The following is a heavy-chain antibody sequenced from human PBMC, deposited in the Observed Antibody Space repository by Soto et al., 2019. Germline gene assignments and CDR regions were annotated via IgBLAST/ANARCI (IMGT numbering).Heavy chain of an antibody. CDR2: INPSSGNT. V-gene: IGHV1-8*01. J-gene: IGHJ6*02. CDR1: GYSFTRHD. D-gene: IGHD3-3*01. CDR3: ARECILFSGVIVFYGMDV. Sequence: QVQLVQSGAEVKKPGASVKVSCKASGYSFTRHDINWVRQAPGQGLEWMGWINPSSGNTGYAQRFLGRLTMTTDTYTSTADMELSCLKSEDTAIYYCARECILFSGVIVFYGMDVWGQGTTVTVPS.